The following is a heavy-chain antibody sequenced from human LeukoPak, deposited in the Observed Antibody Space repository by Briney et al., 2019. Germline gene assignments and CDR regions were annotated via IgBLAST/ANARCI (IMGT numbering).Heavy chain of an antibody. D-gene: IGHD3-22*01. CDR3: ARSAVDTADFDY. CDR1: GGSISNYY. Sequence: SETLSLTCTVSGGSISNYYWSWIRQPAGRGLEWIRRISASGSTNYNPSLRSRVTMSVATSTNQFSLNLGSVTTADTAVYYCARSAVDTADFDYWGQGTLVTVSS. CDR2: ISASGST. J-gene: IGHJ4*02. V-gene: IGHV4-4*07.